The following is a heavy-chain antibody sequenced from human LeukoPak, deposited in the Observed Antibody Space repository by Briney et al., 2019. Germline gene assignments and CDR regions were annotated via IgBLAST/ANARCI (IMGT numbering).Heavy chain of an antibody. J-gene: IGHJ4*02. CDR3: ARARVRYYDILIDENPPFDY. Sequence: ASVKVSCKASGYTFTSYAMHWVRQAPGQRLEWIGWINAGNGNTKYSQKFQGRVTITRDTSASTAYMELSSLRSEDTAVYYCARARVRYYDILIDENPPFDYWGQGTLVTVSS. D-gene: IGHD3-9*01. V-gene: IGHV1-3*01. CDR2: INAGNGNT. CDR1: GYTFTSYA.